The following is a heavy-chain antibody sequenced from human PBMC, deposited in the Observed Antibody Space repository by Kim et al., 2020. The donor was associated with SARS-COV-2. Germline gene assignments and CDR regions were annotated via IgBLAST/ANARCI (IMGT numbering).Heavy chain of an antibody. J-gene: IGHJ6*03. Sequence: SETLSLTCTVSGCSISSYYWSWIRQPPGKGLEWIGYIYYSGSTNYNPSLKSRVTISVDTSKNQFSLKLSSVTAADTAVYYCAGGQRRSPMIVVGLGYYYMHVCGKGTTVTVSS. CDR1: GCSISSYY. CDR2: IYYSGST. D-gene: IGHD3-22*01. V-gene: IGHV4-59*01. CDR3: AGGQRRSPMIVVGLGYYYMHV.